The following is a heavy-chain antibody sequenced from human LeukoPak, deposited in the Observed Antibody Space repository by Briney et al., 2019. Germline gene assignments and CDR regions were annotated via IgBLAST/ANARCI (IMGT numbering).Heavy chain of an antibody. CDR2: IYYSGST. CDR3: ARQEGFWSAHDH. V-gene: IGHV4-39*01. J-gene: IGHJ4*02. Sequence: KPSETLSLTCTVSGGSISSSSYYWGWIRQPPGKGLEWIGSIYYSGSTYYNPPLKSRVTISVDTSKNQFSLKLSSVTAADTAVYYCARQEGFWSAHDHWGQGTLVTVSS. CDR1: GGSISSSSYY. D-gene: IGHD3-3*01.